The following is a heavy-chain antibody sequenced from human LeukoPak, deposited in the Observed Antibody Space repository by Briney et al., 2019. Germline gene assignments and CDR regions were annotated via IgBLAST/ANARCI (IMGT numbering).Heavy chain of an antibody. J-gene: IGHJ4*02. CDR2: ISAYNGNT. CDR1: GYTFTSYG. Sequence: VASVKVSCKASGYTFTSYGISWVRQAPGQGLEWMGWISAYNGNTNYAQKLQGRVTMTTDTSTSTAYMELRSLRSDDTAVYYCARVSVSGWYREPTYYFDYWGQGTLVTVSS. V-gene: IGHV1-18*01. CDR3: ARVSVSGWYREPTYYFDY. D-gene: IGHD6-19*01.